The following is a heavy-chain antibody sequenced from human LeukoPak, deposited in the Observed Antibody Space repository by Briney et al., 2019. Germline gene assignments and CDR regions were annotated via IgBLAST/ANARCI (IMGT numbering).Heavy chain of an antibody. CDR3: ASGYCSGGSCYFLY. Sequence: SVKVSCKASGGTFSSYAISWVRQAPGQGLEWMGRIIPIFGLANYAQKFQGRVTITADKSTSTAYMELSSLRSEDTAVYYCASGYCSGGSCYFLYWGQGTLVTVSS. J-gene: IGHJ4*02. CDR1: GGTFSSYA. CDR2: IIPIFGLA. D-gene: IGHD2-15*01. V-gene: IGHV1-69*04.